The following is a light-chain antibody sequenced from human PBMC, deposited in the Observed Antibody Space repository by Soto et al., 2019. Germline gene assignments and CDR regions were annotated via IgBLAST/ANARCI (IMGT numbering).Light chain of an antibody. Sequence: EIVLTQSPATLSLSPGERATLSCRASQSVSSYLAWYQQKPGQAPRLLIYDASNRATGIPARFSGSGPGTDFTLTISSLEPEDFAVYYCQQSLRITFGPGTKVDIK. CDR1: QSVSSY. CDR2: DAS. CDR3: QQSLRIT. J-gene: IGKJ3*01. V-gene: IGKV3D-11*02.